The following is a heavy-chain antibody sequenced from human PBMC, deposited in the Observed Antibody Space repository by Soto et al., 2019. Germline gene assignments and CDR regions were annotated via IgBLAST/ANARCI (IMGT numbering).Heavy chain of an antibody. CDR3: AREGPAPYYYYGMDV. CDR1: GYSFTTYG. Sequence: QVQLVQSRGEVKKPGASVKVSCKTSGYSFTTYGISWVRQAPGQGLEWMGWISGYNGNTNYAQKLQGRVTMTTDTSTSTCYRELRNLRSDDTAVYYCAREGPAPYYYYGMDVWRQGSTVTLSS. CDR2: ISGYNGNT. V-gene: IGHV1-18*01. J-gene: IGHJ6*02.